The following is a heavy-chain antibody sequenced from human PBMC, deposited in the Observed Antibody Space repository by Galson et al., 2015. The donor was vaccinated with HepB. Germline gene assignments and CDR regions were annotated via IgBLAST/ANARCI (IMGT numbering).Heavy chain of an antibody. CDR2: ISYDGSSK. D-gene: IGHD6-13*01. J-gene: IGHJ6*02. CDR3: ARGSGIAAAGLPGYGMDV. Sequence: SLRLSCAASGFTFSCYAMHWVRQAPGKGLEWVAVISYDGSSKYYADSVKGRFTISRDKSKNTLYLQMNSLRAEDTAVYYCARGSGIAAAGLPGYGMDVWGQGTTVTVSS. CDR1: GFTFSCYA. V-gene: IGHV3-30*04.